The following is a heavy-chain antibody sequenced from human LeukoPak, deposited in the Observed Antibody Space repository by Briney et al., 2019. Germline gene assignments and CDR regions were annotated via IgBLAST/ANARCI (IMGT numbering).Heavy chain of an antibody. CDR2: IIPVFGTT. CDR3: ARCSPGDSSNFYAVLQY. CDR1: GGTFSSYA. V-gene: IGHV1-69*06. Sequence: GASVKVSCKASGGTFSSYAVSWVRLTPGQGLEWLGGIIPVFGTTTYAQKFQAKVTMTADKSTNTAYLEISSLTPDDTAVYYCARCSPGDSSNFYAVLQYWGQGTQVTVST. J-gene: IGHJ4*02. D-gene: IGHD3-22*01.